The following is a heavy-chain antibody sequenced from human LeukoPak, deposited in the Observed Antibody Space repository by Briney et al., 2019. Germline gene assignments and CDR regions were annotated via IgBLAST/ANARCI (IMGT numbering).Heavy chain of an antibody. CDR2: IIPILGIA. V-gene: IGHV1-69*04. CDR1: GGTFSSYA. D-gene: IGHD3-3*01. J-gene: IGHJ4*02. CDR3: ASSRGGYDFWSGYYTGGYYFDY. Sequence: SVKVSCKASGGTFSSYAICWVRQAPGQGIEWMGRIIPILGIANYAQKLQGRVTMTTDTSTSTAYMELRSLRSDDTAVYYCASSRGGYDFWSGYYTGGYYFDYWGQGTLVTVSS.